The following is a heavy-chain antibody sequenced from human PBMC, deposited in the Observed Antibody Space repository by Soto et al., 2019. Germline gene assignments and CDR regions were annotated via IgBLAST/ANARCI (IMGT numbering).Heavy chain of an antibody. V-gene: IGHV3-7*01. D-gene: IGHD2-2*01. J-gene: IGHJ4*02. Sequence: GGSLRLSCAASGFTFSSYWMSWVRQAPGKGLEWVANIKQDGSEKYYVDSVKGRFTISRDNAKNSLYLQMNSLRAEDTAVYYCARVGDIVVVPAAHFDYWGQGTLVTVSS. CDR3: ARVGDIVVVPAAHFDY. CDR1: GFTFSSYW. CDR2: IKQDGSEK.